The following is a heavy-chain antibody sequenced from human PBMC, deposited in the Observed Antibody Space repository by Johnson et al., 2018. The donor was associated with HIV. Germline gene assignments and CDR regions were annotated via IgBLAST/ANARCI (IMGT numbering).Heavy chain of an antibody. CDR2: ISMSGRTI. V-gene: IGHV3-48*04. Sequence: VQLVESGGGLVQPGGSLRLSCAASGFTFSSYWMSWVRQAPGKGLEWVSYISMSGRTIYYADSVKGRFTISRDNAKNSLYLQMTSLRAEDTAVYYCAREGFVVLPAAMRLFAFDIWGQGTMVTVSS. D-gene: IGHD2-2*01. CDR3: AREGFVVLPAAMRLFAFDI. J-gene: IGHJ3*02. CDR1: GFTFSSYW.